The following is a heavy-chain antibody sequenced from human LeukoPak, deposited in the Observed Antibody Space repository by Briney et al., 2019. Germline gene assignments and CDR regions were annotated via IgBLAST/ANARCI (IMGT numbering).Heavy chain of an antibody. V-gene: IGHV1-69*13. CDR2: IIPIFGTA. CDR1: AGTFSSYA. J-gene: IGHJ3*02. Sequence: ASVKVSCKASAGTFSSYAISWVRQAPGQGLEWMGGIIPIFGTANYAQKFQGRVTITADESTSTAYMELSSLRSEDTAVYYCARRASHDAFDIWGQGTMVTVSS. CDR3: ARRASHDAFDI.